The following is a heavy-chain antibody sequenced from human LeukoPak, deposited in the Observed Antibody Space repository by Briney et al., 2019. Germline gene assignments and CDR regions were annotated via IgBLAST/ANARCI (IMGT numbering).Heavy chain of an antibody. D-gene: IGHD3-22*01. J-gene: IGHJ4*02. V-gene: IGHV1-2*02. Sequence: GASVKVSCKASGYTFTGYYMHLVRQAPGQGLEWMGWINPNSGGTNYAQKFQGRVTMTRDTSISTAYMELSRLRSDDTAVYYCARDRTLKYCYDSCGYAPFDYGVQATLVTVSS. CDR3: ARDRTLKYCYDSCGYAPFDY. CDR2: INPNSGGT. CDR1: GYTFTGYY.